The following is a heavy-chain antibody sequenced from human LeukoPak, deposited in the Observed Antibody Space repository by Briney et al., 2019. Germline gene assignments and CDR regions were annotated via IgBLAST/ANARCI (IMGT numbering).Heavy chain of an antibody. V-gene: IGHV3-30*02. CDR3: AKDEAVVRGVPQPDYYYYMDV. J-gene: IGHJ6*03. D-gene: IGHD3-10*01. Sequence: GGSLRLSCAASGFTFISYGMYWVRQAPGKGLESVAFIRYDGSNKYYADSVKGRFTISRDNSKNTLYLQMNSLRAEDTAVYYCAKDEAVVRGVPQPDYYYYMDVWGKGTTVTISS. CDR1: GFTFISYG. CDR2: IRYDGSNK.